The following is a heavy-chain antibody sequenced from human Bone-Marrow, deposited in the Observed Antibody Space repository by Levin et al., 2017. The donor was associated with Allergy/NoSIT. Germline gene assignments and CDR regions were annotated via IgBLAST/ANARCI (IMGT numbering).Heavy chain of an antibody. D-gene: IGHD3-9*01. CDR3: VRDGQTAAFDVSTGFYGRATWFGP. CDR1: GFTFNSYA. Sequence: LSLTCAASGFTFNSYAMNWVRQAPGRGLEWVAVIFSHVDKQYYADSVKGRFTVSRDNAKKTLFLQMDSVRPEDTGVYYCVRDGQTAAFDVSTGFYGRATWFGPWGQGTLVTVSS. V-gene: IGHV3-30*04. J-gene: IGHJ5*02. CDR2: IFSHVDKQ.